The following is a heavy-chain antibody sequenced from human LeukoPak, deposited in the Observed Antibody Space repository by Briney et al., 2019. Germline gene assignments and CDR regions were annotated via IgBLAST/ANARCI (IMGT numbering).Heavy chain of an antibody. J-gene: IGHJ4*02. CDR3: ATKRWLQAFDY. CDR1: GFTFTSYG. CDR2: INHSGST. Sequence: GSLRLSCAASGFTFTSYGKHWIRQPPGKGLEWIGEINHSGSTNYNPSLKSRVTISVDTSKNQFSLKLSSVTAADTAVYYCATKRWLQAFDYWGQGTLVTVS. D-gene: IGHD5-12*01. V-gene: IGHV4-34*08.